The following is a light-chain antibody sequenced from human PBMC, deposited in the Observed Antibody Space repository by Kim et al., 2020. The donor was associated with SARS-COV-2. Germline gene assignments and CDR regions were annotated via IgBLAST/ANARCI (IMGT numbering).Light chain of an antibody. J-gene: IGKJ4*01. Sequence: DIQMTQSPSSLSASVGDRVTITCRASQNVWTRLNWYQQKPGKAPKLLIYAASNLLTGVPSRFAGSGSGTDFSLTISSLQPEDFATSYCQQSFSARALTFGGGTKVDIK. CDR2: AAS. CDR1: QNVWTR. V-gene: IGKV1-39*01. CDR3: QQSFSARALT.